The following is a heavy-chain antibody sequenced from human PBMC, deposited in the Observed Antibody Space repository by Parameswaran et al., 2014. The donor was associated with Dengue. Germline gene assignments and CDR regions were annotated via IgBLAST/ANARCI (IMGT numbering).Heavy chain of an antibody. D-gene: IGHD3-9*01. J-gene: IGHJ4*02. CDR3: ARGRDYVLRYFDWLPAYYFDY. Sequence: WVRQAPGQGLEWMGIINPSGGSTSYAQKFQGRVTMTRDTSTSTVYMELSSLRSEDTAVYYCARGRDYVLRYFDWLPAYYFDYWGQGTLVTVSS. CDR2: INPSGGST. V-gene: IGHV1-46*01.